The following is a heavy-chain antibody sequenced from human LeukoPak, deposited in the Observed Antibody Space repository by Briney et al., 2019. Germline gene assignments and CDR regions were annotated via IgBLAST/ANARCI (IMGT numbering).Heavy chain of an antibody. V-gene: IGHV1-8*01. Sequence: VASVKVSCTASGYTFTSYDIHWVRQATGQGLEWMGWVNPNSGNTGYAQKLQGRVIMTRNTSISTAYMEVSSLRSEDTAVYYCAKRGYSYGDFDYWGQGTLVTVSS. CDR3: AKRGYSYGDFDY. D-gene: IGHD5-18*01. CDR1: GYTFTSYD. J-gene: IGHJ4*02. CDR2: VNPNSGNT.